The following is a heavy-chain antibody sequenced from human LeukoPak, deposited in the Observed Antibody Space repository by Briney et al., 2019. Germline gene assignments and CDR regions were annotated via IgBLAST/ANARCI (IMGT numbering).Heavy chain of an antibody. CDR1: GYTFTSYG. CDR2: ISAYNGNT. V-gene: IGHV1-18*01. CDR3: ARDRSGLRLGELSPMGY. Sequence: GASVKVSCKASGYTFTSYGISWVRQAPGQGLEWMGWISAYNGNTNYAQKLQGRVTMTTDTSTSTAYMELRSLRSDDTAVYYCARDRSGLRLGELSPMGYWGQGTLVTVSS. J-gene: IGHJ4*02. D-gene: IGHD3-16*02.